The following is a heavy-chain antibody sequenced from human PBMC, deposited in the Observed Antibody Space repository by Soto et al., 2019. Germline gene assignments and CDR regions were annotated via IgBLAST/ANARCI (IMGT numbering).Heavy chain of an antibody. CDR2: IYYSGST. CDR3: ARAPQRGSHWYTY. J-gene: IGHJ4*02. Sequence: SETLSLTCTVSGGSISPYYWSWIRQPPGKGLEWIGYIYYSGSTNYNPSLKSRVTISVDTSKNQFSLKLSSVTAADTAVYYCARAPQRGSHWYTYWGQGTLVTVSS. D-gene: IGHD1-26*01. CDR1: GGSISPYY. V-gene: IGHV4-59*01.